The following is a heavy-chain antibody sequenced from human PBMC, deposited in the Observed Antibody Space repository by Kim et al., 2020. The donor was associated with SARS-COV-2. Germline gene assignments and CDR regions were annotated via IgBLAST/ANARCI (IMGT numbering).Heavy chain of an antibody. J-gene: IGHJ4*02. D-gene: IGHD3-3*01. Sequence: ETLSLTCTVSGGSVSSGSYYWSWIRQPPGKGLEWIGYIYYSGSTNYNPSLKSRVTISVDTSKNQFSLKLSSVTAADTAVYYCARGALSYDFWSGYSIFDYWGQGTLVTVSS. CDR2: IYYSGST. CDR1: GGSVSSGSYY. CDR3: ARGALSYDFWSGYSIFDY. V-gene: IGHV4-61*01.